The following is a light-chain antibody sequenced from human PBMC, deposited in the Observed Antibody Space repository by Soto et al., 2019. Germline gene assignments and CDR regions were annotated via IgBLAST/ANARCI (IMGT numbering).Light chain of an antibody. CDR2: AAS. V-gene: IGKV1-27*01. CDR3: QKCKVAPFT. J-gene: IGKJ4*01. CDR1: QGIDNH. Sequence: DIQLPQFPSSLSASLGDRVTITCRASQGIDNHLAWYQQKPGKAPKLLIYAASTLHSGVPSRFTGSGSGTDFTLTISSLQPEDAATYYCQKCKVAPFTFGGGTKVDIK.